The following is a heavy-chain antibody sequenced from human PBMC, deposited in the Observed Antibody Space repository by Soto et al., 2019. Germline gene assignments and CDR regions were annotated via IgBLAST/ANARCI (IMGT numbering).Heavy chain of an antibody. D-gene: IGHD3-9*01. CDR2: IIPIFGTA. CDR1: GGTFSSYA. Sequence: SVKVSCKASGGTFSSYAISWVRQAPGQGLEWMGGIIPIFGTANYAQKFQGRVTITADKSTSTAYMELSSLRSEDTAVYYCAVGAYDILTGSGLYYYYGMDVWGQGTTVTVSS. CDR3: AVGAYDILTGSGLYYYYGMDV. V-gene: IGHV1-69*06. J-gene: IGHJ6*02.